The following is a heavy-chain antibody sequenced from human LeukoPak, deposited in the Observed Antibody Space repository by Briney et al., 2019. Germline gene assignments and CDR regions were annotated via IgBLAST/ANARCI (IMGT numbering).Heavy chain of an antibody. CDR1: VGSFSGYY. Sequence: SETLSLTCAVYVGSFSGYYWSWIRQPPGKGLEWIGEINHSGSTNYNPSLKSRVTISVDTSKNQSSLKLSSVTAADTAVYYCARGRIVGATSPYDYWGQGTLVTVSS. CDR2: INHSGST. V-gene: IGHV4-34*01. CDR3: ARGRIVGATSPYDY. D-gene: IGHD1-26*01. J-gene: IGHJ4*02.